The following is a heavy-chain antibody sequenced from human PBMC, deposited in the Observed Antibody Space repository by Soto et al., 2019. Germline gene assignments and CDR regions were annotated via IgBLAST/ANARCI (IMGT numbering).Heavy chain of an antibody. CDR2: IYYSGST. CDR1: GGSISSGGYY. V-gene: IGHV4-39*01. J-gene: IGHJ6*02. CDR3: ASQASPYYYYGMDV. Sequence: TSETLSLTCSVSGGSISSGGYYWSWIRQHPGKGLEWIGYIYYSGSTYYNPSLKSRVTISVDTSKNQFSLKLSSVTAADTAVYYCASQASPYYYYGMDVWGQGTTVTVSS.